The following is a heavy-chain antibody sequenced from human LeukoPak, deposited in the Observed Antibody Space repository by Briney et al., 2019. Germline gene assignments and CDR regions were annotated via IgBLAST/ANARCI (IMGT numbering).Heavy chain of an antibody. CDR3: ARRRGSYFYYYYMDV. CDR1: GGSFSGYY. V-gene: IGHV4-34*01. J-gene: IGHJ6*03. CDR2: INHSGST. Sequence: SETLSLTCAVYGGSFSGYYWSWIRQPPGKGLEWIGEINHSGSTNYNPSLKSRVTISVDTSKNQFSLKLSSVTAADTAVYYCARRRGSYFYYYYMDVWGKRTTVTVSS. D-gene: IGHD3-16*01.